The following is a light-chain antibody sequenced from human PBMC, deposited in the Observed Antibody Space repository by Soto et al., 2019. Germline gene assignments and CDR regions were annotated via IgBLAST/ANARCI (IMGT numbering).Light chain of an antibody. V-gene: IGLV2-14*03. CDR1: SSDVGGYNF. CDR3: TSYTSSITYV. CDR2: DVT. Sequence: QSVLTQPASVTGSPGQSITISCTGTSSDVGGYNFVSWYQHHPAKAPKLIIYDVTNRPSGISNRFSGSKSGNTASLTISGLQAEDEADYYCTSYTSSITYVFGPGTKVTVL. J-gene: IGLJ1*01.